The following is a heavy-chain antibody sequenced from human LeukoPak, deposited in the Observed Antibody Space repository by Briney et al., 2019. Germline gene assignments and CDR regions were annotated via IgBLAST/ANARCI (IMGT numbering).Heavy chain of an antibody. D-gene: IGHD2-2*02. CDR1: GFTISSCA. Sequence: PGGSLRLSCAASGFTISSCAMSWVRQAPGKGLEWVSAISGTGGSTYYADSVKGRFTISRDNSKNTLYLQMNSLRAEDTAVYYCAKDLDCSSTSCYKDYWGQGTLVTVSS. CDR3: AKDLDCSSTSCYKDY. V-gene: IGHV3-23*01. J-gene: IGHJ4*02. CDR2: ISGTGGST.